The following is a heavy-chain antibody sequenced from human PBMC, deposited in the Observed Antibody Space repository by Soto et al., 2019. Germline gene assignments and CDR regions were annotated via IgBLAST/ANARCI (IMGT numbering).Heavy chain of an antibody. CDR3: ARDRPDFWGGYFFDP. D-gene: IGHD3-3*01. J-gene: IGHJ5*02. CDR1: GFTFSSYW. Sequence: EVQLVESGGGLVQPGGSLRLSCAASGFTFSSYWMSWVRQAPGKGLEWVANIKQDGSEKYYVDSVKGRFTISRDNAKNSLYLQMNSLRAEDTAVYYCARDRPDFWGGYFFDPWGQGTLVTVSS. CDR2: IKQDGSEK. V-gene: IGHV3-7*01.